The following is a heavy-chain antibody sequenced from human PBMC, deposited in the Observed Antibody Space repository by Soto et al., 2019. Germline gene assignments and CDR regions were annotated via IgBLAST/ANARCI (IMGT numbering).Heavy chain of an antibody. D-gene: IGHD3-16*01. CDR3: ARAYEGDYFDY. V-gene: IGHV3-30-3*01. Sequence: QVQLVESGGGVVQPGRSLRLSCAASGFTFSSYAMHWVRQAPGKGLEWVAVISYDGSNKYYADSVKGRFTISRDNSKNTRYRQMNSLRAEDTAVYYCARAYEGDYFDYWGQGTLVTVSS. CDR2: ISYDGSNK. CDR1: GFTFSSYA. J-gene: IGHJ4*02.